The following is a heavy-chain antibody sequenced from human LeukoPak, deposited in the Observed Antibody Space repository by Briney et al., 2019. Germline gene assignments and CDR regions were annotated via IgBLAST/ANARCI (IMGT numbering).Heavy chain of an antibody. V-gene: IGHV3-66*01. D-gene: IGHD3-3*02. CDR3: AKDLAFLADY. CDR2: IYSGGNT. Sequence: PGGSLRLSCAASGFTFSSYAMSWVRQAPGKGLECVSVIYSGGNTYYTDSVKGRFTISRDNSKNTLYLQMNSLRAEDTAVYYCAKDLAFLADYWGQGTLVTVSS. J-gene: IGHJ4*02. CDR1: GFTFSSYA.